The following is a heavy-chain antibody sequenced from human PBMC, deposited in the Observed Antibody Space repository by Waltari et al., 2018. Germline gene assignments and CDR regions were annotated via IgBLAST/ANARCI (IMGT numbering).Heavy chain of an antibody. CDR2: IIPIFGTA. V-gene: IGHV1-69*08. J-gene: IGHJ6*02. Sequence: QVQLVQSGAEVKKPGSSVKVSCKASGGTFSSYAIRWVRPAPGQGLEWMGRIIPIFGTANYAQKFQGRVTITADKSTSTAYMELSSLRSEDTAVYYCASLPRDFWSGARPFFYYGMDVWGQGTTVTVSS. D-gene: IGHD3-3*01. CDR1: GGTFSSYA. CDR3: ASLPRDFWSGARPFFYYGMDV.